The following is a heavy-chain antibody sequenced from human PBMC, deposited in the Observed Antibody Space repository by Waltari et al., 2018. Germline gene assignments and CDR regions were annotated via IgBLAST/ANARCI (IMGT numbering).Heavy chain of an antibody. D-gene: IGHD1-26*01. CDR2: IYYSGST. V-gene: IGHV4-39*07. CDR1: GGSISSSRYY. Sequence: QLQLQESGPGLVKPSETLSLTCTVSGGSISSSRYYWGWIRQPPGKGLEWIGSIYYSGSTYYNPSLKSRVTISVDTSKNQFSLKLSSVTAADTAVYYCARDKGGVGATLYNWFDPWGQGTLVTVSS. J-gene: IGHJ5*02. CDR3: ARDKGGVGATLYNWFDP.